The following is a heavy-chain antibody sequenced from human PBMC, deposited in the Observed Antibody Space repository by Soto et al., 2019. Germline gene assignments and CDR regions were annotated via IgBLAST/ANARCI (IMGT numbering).Heavy chain of an antibody. CDR1: GFTFSSYG. Sequence: GGSPRLSCAVSGFTFSSYGMHWVRQAPGKGLEWVAVIYSGGSTYYADSVKGRFTISRDNSKNTLYLQMNSLRAEDTAVYYCARDINWNFHHDAFDIWGQGTMVTVSS. CDR2: IYSGGST. J-gene: IGHJ3*02. D-gene: IGHD1-7*01. V-gene: IGHV3-NL1*01. CDR3: ARDINWNFHHDAFDI.